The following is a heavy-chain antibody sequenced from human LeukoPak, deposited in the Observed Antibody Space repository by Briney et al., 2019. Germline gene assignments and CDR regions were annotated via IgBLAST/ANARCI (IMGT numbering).Heavy chain of an antibody. Sequence: GGSLRLSCAASGFTFSSYGMSWVRQAPGTGLEWVSTITSDAGTYYADSVKGRFTISRDNSKNTLYLQMNSRRDEDTAVYYGAESGKHYNYYFDYWGQGTLVTVSS. CDR3: AESGKHYNYYFDY. V-gene: IGHV3-23*01. D-gene: IGHD5-24*01. J-gene: IGHJ4*02. CDR2: ITSDAGT. CDR1: GFTFSSYG.